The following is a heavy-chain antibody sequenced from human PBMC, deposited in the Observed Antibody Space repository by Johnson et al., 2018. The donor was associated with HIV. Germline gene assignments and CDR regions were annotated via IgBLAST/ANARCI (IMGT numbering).Heavy chain of an antibody. CDR2: ISYDGSNK. CDR3: ARGGYSGYDTAGPNAFDI. D-gene: IGHD5-12*01. Sequence: QVQLVESGGGLVQPGGSLRLSCAASGFTFSSYAMSWVRQAPGKGLEWVAVISYDGSNKYYADSVKGRFTISRDNSKNTLYLQMNSLRAEDTAVYYCARGGYSGYDTAGPNAFDIWGQGTMVTVSS. J-gene: IGHJ3*02. CDR1: GFTFSSYA. V-gene: IGHV3-30-3*01.